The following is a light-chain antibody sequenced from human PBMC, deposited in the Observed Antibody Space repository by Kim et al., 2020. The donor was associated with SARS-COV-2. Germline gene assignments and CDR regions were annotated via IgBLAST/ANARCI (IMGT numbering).Light chain of an antibody. V-gene: IGLV1-40*01. CDR3: QSYDSSLSAWV. Sequence: QPVLTQPPSVSGAPGQRITISCTGSTSNIGTGHDVHWYQQLPGVAPKLLIFTNNNRPSGVPDRFSGSKSGTSASLAITGLQAEDEADYYCQSYDSSLSAWVFGGGTQLTVL. CDR1: TSNIGTGHD. CDR2: TNN. J-gene: IGLJ3*02.